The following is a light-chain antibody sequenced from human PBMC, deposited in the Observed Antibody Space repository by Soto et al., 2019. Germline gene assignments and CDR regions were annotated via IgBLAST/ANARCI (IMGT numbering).Light chain of an antibody. CDR2: HAS. J-gene: IGKJ1*01. CDR1: QSISNW. CDR3: QQYNSYS. V-gene: IGKV1-5*01. Sequence: IQLTQSPSTLPASVGDRVTLTCRASQSISNWLAWYQQKPGTAPKLLIYHASILETAVPSRFSGNGSGTEFTLTISSLQPGDFATCYCQQYNSYSFGQGSRVEIK.